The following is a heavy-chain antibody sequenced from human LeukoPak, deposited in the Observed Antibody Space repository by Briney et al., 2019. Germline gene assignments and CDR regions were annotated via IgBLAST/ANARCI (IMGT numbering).Heavy chain of an antibody. CDR3: ARGGWVRGVITRNGLDY. J-gene: IGHJ4*02. Sequence: GASVKVSCKASGYTFTNYDINWVRQAPGQGLEWMGWINPNSGGTSYAQKFQGRVTMTRDTSISTAYMDLSSLRSDDTAVYYCARGGWVRGVITRNGLDYWGQGTLVTVSS. V-gene: IGHV1-2*02. CDR2: INPNSGGT. D-gene: IGHD3-10*01. CDR1: GYTFTNYD.